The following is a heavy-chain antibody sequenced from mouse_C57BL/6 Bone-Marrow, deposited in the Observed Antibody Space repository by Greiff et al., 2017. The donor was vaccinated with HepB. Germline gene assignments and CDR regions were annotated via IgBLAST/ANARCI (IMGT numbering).Heavy chain of an antibody. Sequence: QVQLQQPGAELVKPGASVKLSCKASGYTFTSYWMQWVKQRPGQGLEWIGEIDPSDSYTNYNQKFKGKATLTVDTSSSTAYMQLSSLTSEDSAVYYCARAGHYYGSSYWYFDVWGTGTTVTVSS. V-gene: IGHV1-50*01. J-gene: IGHJ1*03. CDR1: GYTFTSYW. CDR2: IDPSDSYT. CDR3: ARAGHYYGSSYWYFDV. D-gene: IGHD1-1*01.